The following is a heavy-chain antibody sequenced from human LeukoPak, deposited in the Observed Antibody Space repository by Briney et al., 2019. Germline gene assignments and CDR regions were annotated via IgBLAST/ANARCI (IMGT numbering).Heavy chain of an antibody. Sequence: GGSLRLSCAASGFTFSSYWMHWVRQPLGKGLVGVSRINPDGTTTNYVDSVKGRFTISRDNAKNTLYLQMNSLTVEDTALYYCVRIATVTTPDYWGEGTLVSVPS. V-gene: IGHV3-74*01. CDR3: VRIATVTTPDY. D-gene: IGHD4-17*01. CDR1: GFTFSSYW. J-gene: IGHJ4*02. CDR2: INPDGTTT.